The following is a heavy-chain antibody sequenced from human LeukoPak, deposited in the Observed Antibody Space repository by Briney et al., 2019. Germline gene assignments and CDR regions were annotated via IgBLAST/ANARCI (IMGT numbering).Heavy chain of an antibody. CDR3: TRENRHSSGWYGAFDI. CDR1: GFSFSNAW. J-gene: IGHJ3*02. V-gene: IGHV3-15*01. D-gene: IGHD6-19*01. CDR2: IKSKTDGGTA. Sequence: GGSLRLSCAASGFSFSNAWMDWVRRAPGKGLWWVGRIKSKTDGGTAHYAAPVKGRFTISRDDSRNTLYLQMNSLKTEETAVYYCTRENRHSSGWYGAFDIWGQGTMVTVSS.